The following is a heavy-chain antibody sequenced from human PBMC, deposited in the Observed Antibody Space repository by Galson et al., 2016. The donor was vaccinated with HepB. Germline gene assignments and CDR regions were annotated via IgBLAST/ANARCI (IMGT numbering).Heavy chain of an antibody. CDR3: AKGHGLWDY. CDR1: GFTFITYA. J-gene: IGHJ4*02. D-gene: IGHD3-16*01. V-gene: IGHV3-23*01. CDR2: IIGSGGCT. Sequence: SLSLSCAASGFTFITYAMSWVRQAPGTGLQWVSTIIGSGGCTYYADSVKSRFTISRDNSKHTLYLQMNSLRAEDTAVYYCAKGHGLWDYWGQGTLVTVSS.